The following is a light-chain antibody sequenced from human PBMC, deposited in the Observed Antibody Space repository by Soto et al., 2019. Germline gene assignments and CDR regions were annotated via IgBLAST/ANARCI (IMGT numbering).Light chain of an antibody. J-gene: IGKJ1*01. CDR3: QQYTNYPWT. CDR1: QSITNR. Sequence: DIQMTQSPSTLSASVGDRVTITCRASQSITNRLAWYQQKPGKAPKVLIYDASNLENGVPSRFSGSGSGTEFTLTISSLQPDDFATYYCQQYTNYPWTFGQGTKVDIK. V-gene: IGKV1-5*01. CDR2: DAS.